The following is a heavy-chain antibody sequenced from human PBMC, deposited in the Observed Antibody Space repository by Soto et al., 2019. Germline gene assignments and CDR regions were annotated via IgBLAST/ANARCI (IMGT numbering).Heavy chain of an antibody. CDR2: IYGSEGSGST. CDR3: ARKQARYFSGIDY. Sequence: PSDPLSLTCPLTGDSITRGGYYWSWIRQHPGKGLEWLGYIYGSEGSGSTLYNRSLKNRITLSVDTAQTQLSLNLSSVTVADTAVYCCARKQARYFSGIDYWGQGTLVTVSS. J-gene: IGHJ4*02. CDR1: GDSITRGGYY. V-gene: IGHV4-31*03. D-gene: IGHD3-9*01.